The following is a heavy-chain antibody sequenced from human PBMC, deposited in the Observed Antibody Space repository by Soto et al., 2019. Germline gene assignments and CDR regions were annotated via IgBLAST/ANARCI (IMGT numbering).Heavy chain of an antibody. D-gene: IGHD5-12*01. V-gene: IGHV4-34*01. Sequence: QVLLQQWGAGLLKPSETLSLNCAVNGGSLSGYYWSWIRQPPGKGLEWIGEIKDGGYTNYSPSLKSRATISSDTSNNQFSLRLNSVTAADTGVYYCARGQEGVVATHWDQGALVTVSS. CDR2: IKDGGYT. CDR1: GGSLSGYY. J-gene: IGHJ4*02. CDR3: ARGQEGVVATH.